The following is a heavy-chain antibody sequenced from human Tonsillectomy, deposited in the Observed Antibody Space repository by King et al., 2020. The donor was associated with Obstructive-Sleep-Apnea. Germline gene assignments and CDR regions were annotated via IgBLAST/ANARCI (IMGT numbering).Heavy chain of an antibody. J-gene: IGHJ4*02. V-gene: IGHV3-15*01. D-gene: IGHD4-17*01. Sequence: VQLVESGGGLVKPGASLRLSCVLSGVPFTDAWMSWVRQAPGEGLEWVGRITSNAAGGTTDYAAPVKGRCSISRDDSKNMVYLQMDSLKIEDTAVYYCTWMTTVTTVDYWGQGTLVTVSS. CDR1: GVPFTDAW. CDR2: ITSNAAGGTT. CDR3: TWMTTVTTVDY.